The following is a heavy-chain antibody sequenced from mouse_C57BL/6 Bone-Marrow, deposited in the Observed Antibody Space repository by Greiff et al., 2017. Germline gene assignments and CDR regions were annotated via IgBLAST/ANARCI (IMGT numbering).Heavy chain of an antibody. CDR2: ISSGGDSI. CDR1: GFTFSSYA. J-gene: IGHJ4*01. V-gene: IGHV5-9-1*02. Sequence: EVHLVESGEGLVKPGGSLKLSCAASGFTFSSYAMSWVRQTPEKGLEWVAYISSGGDSIYYADTVKGRFTISRDNARNTLYLHMSSLKSEDTAMYYCTRDLYYAMDYWGQGTSVTVSS. CDR3: TRDLYYAMDY.